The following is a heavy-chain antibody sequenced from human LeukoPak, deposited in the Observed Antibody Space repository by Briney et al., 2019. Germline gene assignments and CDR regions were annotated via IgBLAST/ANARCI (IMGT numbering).Heavy chain of an antibody. Sequence: ASVKVSCKASGYTFTSYGINWVRQAPGQGLEWMGWINPNSGGTNYAQKFQGRVTMTRDTSISTAYMELSRLRSDDTAVYYCARSYYDFWSGYYSDYYYMDVWGKGTTVTVSS. CDR2: INPNSGGT. D-gene: IGHD3-3*01. J-gene: IGHJ6*03. CDR1: GYTFTSYG. CDR3: ARSYYDFWSGYYSDYYYMDV. V-gene: IGHV1-2*02.